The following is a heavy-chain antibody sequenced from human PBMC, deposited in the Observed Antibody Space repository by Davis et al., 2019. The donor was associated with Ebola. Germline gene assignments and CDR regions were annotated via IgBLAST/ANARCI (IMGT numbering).Heavy chain of an antibody. CDR2: IYSGGST. CDR3: ARVDDYYYYGMDV. J-gene: IGHJ6*02. CDR1: GFTVSSNY. D-gene: IGHD3/OR15-3a*01. V-gene: IGHV3-53*01. Sequence: GGSLRLSCAASGFTVSSNYMSWVRQAPGKGLEWVSVIYSGGSTYYADSVKGRFTISRDNSKNTLYLQMNSLRAEATAVYSCARVDDYYYYGMDVWGQGTTVTVSS.